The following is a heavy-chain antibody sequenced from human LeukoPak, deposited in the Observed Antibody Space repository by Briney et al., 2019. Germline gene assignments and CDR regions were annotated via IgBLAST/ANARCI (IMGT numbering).Heavy chain of an antibody. Sequence: GASVKVSCKASGYTFTSYDINWVQQATGQGLEWMGWMNPNSGNTGYAQKFQRRVTITRHTPISTAYMDLTSLRAQYTPVYYFAKFMSERTQDGFQYWGQGTLVTVSS. CDR3: AKFMSERTQDGFQY. J-gene: IGHJ1*01. D-gene: IGHD5-24*01. CDR2: MNPNSGNT. CDR1: GYTFTSYD. V-gene: IGHV1-8*01.